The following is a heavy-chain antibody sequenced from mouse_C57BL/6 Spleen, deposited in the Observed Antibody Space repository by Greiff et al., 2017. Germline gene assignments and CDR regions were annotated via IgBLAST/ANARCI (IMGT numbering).Heavy chain of an antibody. CDR2: ISSGGSYT. CDR3: ARVFDGSSYVPDY. Sequence: EVNLVESGGDLVKPGGSLKLSCAASGFTFSSYGMSWVRQTPDKRLEWVATISSGGSYTYYPDSVKGRFTISRDNAKNTLYLQMSSLKSEDTAMYYCARVFDGSSYVPDYWGQGTTLTVSS. CDR1: GFTFSSYG. J-gene: IGHJ2*01. D-gene: IGHD1-1*01. V-gene: IGHV5-6*01.